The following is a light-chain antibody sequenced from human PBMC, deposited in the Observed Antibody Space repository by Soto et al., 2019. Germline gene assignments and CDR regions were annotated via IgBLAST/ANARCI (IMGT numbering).Light chain of an antibody. CDR3: QQRSNWPGLT. V-gene: IGKV3-11*01. Sequence: EIVLTQSPATLSLSPGERATLSCRASQSVSSYLAWYQQKPGQAPRLLIYDASNSATGIPARFSGSGSGTDFTLTISSLEPEDFAFYYCQQRSNWPGLTFGGGTKVESK. CDR2: DAS. CDR1: QSVSSY. J-gene: IGKJ4*01.